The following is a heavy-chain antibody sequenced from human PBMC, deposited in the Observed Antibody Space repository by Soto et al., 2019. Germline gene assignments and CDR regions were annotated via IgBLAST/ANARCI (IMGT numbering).Heavy chain of an antibody. CDR3: ARQRAVSGSSYWYFDL. D-gene: IGHD6-19*01. V-gene: IGHV4-59*01. CDR2: IYSSGST. J-gene: IGHJ2*01. Sequence: QVQLQESGPGLVKPSETLSLTCTVSGGSINSYYWSWIRQSPGKGPEWIGYIYSSGSTNYNPSLRGRVPTSVDTSKNLFSLKLSSVAPADTAIYFCARQRAVSGSSYWYFDLWGRGTLVTVSS. CDR1: GGSINSYY.